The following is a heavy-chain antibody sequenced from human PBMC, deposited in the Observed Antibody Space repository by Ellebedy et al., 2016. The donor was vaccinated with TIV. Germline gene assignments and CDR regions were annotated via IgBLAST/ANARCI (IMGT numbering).Heavy chain of an antibody. CDR3: ARDKPNPSYYYGSMFDS. J-gene: IGHJ5*01. D-gene: IGHD3-10*01. CDR1: GFTFSSYW. Sequence: GESLKISXAASGFTFSSYWMSWVRQAPGKGLEWVANIKEDGSEKYYMDSVKGRFTISRDNAKNSLYLQMNSLRAEDTAVYYCARDKPNPSYYYGSMFDSWGQGTLVTVSS. V-gene: IGHV3-7*01. CDR2: IKEDGSEK.